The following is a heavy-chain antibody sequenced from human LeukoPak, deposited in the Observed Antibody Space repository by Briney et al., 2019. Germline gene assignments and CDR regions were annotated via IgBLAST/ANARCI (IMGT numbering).Heavy chain of an antibody. V-gene: IGHV4-59*01. J-gene: IGHJ3*02. CDR3: ARSGGNDYGDYGAFDI. D-gene: IGHD4-17*01. CDR2: IYYSGST. Sequence: PSETLSLTCTVSGGSISSYYWSWIRQPPGKGLEWIGYIYYSGSTNYNPSLKSRVTISVDTSKNQFSLKLSSVTAADTAVYYCARSGGNDYGDYGAFDIWGQGTMVTVSS. CDR1: GGSISSYY.